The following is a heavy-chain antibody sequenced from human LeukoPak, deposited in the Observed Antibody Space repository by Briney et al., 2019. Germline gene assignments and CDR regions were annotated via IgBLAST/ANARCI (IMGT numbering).Heavy chain of an antibody. V-gene: IGHV4-30-2*01. CDR2: IYETGNS. Sequence: SETLSLTCIVSGGSIARGGYSWTWLRQPPGKGLEWIGGIYETGNSHYNPSLKSRVTTSVDFAKNHFSLSLTTVTAADTAVYYCARRTGWVDPWGQGTLVTVSS. J-gene: IGHJ5*02. CDR3: ARRTGWVDP. CDR1: GGSIARGGYS.